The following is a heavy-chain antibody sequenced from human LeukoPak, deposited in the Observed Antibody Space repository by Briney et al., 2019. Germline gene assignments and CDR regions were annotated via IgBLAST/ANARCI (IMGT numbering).Heavy chain of an antibody. CDR1: GGSFSGYY. CDR2: INHSGST. CDR3: ARERGRPIFGVVKHWFDP. V-gene: IGHV4-34*01. J-gene: IGHJ5*02. Sequence: SETLSLTYAVYGGSFSGYYWSWIRQPPGKGLEWIGAINHSGSTNYNPSLKSRVTISLDTSKNLFSLKLSSVTAADTAVYYCARERGRPIFGVVKHWFDPWGQGNLVTVSS. D-gene: IGHD3-3*01.